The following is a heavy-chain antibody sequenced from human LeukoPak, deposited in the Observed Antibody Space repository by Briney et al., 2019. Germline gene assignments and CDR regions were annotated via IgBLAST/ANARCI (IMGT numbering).Heavy chain of an antibody. V-gene: IGHV3-53*01. CDR2: IYSGGNT. CDR3: AGSSSHLSFDY. CDR1: GFTVSSNY. Sequence: GGSLRLSCAASGFTVSSNYMSWVRQAPGKGLEWVSVIYSGGNTYYAHSVKGRLTISRDTSKNTLYLQMNSLRAEDTAVFYCAGSSSHLSFDYWGQGTLVTVSS. D-gene: IGHD6-13*01. J-gene: IGHJ4*02.